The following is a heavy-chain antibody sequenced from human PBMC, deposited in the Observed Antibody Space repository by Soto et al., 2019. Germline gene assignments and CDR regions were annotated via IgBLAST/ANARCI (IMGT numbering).Heavy chain of an antibody. J-gene: IGHJ4*02. Sequence: HPGGSLRLSCTASGFTFGGYAMCWFRQAPEKGLDLVAFIRSRAYGGTTEFAASVKGRFTISRDDSEAITYLQMNRLKTEDTAVYFCTRAVSLATGWIVSYLFDYWGQGALVTVSS. CDR3: TRAVSLATGWIVSYLFDY. D-gene: IGHD3-22*01. V-gene: IGHV3-49*03. CDR2: IRSRAYGGTT. CDR1: GFTFGGYA.